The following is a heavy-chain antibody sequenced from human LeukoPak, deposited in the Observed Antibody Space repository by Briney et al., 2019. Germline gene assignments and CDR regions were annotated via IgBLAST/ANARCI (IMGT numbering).Heavy chain of an antibody. D-gene: IGHD6-6*01. J-gene: IGHJ6*02. V-gene: IGHV4-30-4*02. CDR2: IYYSGST. CDR1: GGSISSGDYY. CDR3: ARDPGSSSRYYYYGMDV. Sequence: SETPSLTCTVSGGSISSGDYYWSWIRQPPGKGLEWIGYIYYSGSTYYNPSLKSRVTISVDTSKNQFSLRLSSVTAADTAVYYCARDPGSSSRYYYYGMDVWGQGTTVTVSS.